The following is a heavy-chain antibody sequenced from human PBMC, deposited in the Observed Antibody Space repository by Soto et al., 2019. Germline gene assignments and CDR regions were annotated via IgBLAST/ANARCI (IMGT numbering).Heavy chain of an antibody. V-gene: IGHV4-59*02. CDR2: IYYDGTT. CDR1: GGSVSPYY. CDR3: ARGRHWLDY. J-gene: IGHJ4*02. D-gene: IGHD6-19*01. Sequence: QVQLQESGPGLVKPSETVSLTCTVSGGSVSPYYWTWVRRPPGKGLEWIAYIYYDGTTNYNPSLKSPVTISLDTSKNQFSLRLTSVTAADTAVYYCARGRHWLDYWGQGTLLTVSS.